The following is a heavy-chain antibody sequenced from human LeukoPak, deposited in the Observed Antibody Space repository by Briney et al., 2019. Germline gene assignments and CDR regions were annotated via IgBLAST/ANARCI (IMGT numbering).Heavy chain of an antibody. CDR1: GGSISSYY. V-gene: IGHV4-59*01. D-gene: IGHD5-18*01. CDR3: ARDTIRGYSYDYMDV. Sequence: PSETLSLTCTVSGGSISSYYWSWIRQPPGKGLEWIGYIYYSGSTNYNPSLKSRVTISVDTSKNQFSLELSSVTAADTAVYYCARDTIRGYSYDYMDVWGKGTTVTVSS. J-gene: IGHJ6*03. CDR2: IYYSGST.